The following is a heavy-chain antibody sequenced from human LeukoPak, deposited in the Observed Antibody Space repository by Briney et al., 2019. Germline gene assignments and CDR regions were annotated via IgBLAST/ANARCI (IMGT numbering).Heavy chain of an antibody. CDR2: INGGSGNT. V-gene: IGHV1-3*01. D-gene: IGHD5-18*01. Sequence: ASVKVFCKASGYTFTGYALHWVRQAPGQRLEWMGWINGGSGNTKYSQNFQGRVTITRDTSASTAYMELSSLRSEDTAVYYCARDCGYQLIAYWGQGTLVTVSS. J-gene: IGHJ4*02. CDR3: ARDCGYQLIAY. CDR1: GYTFTGYA.